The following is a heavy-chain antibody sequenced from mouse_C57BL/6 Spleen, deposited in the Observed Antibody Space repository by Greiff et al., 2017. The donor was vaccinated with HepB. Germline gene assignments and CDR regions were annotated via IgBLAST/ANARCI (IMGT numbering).Heavy chain of an antibody. V-gene: IGHV1-69*01. D-gene: IGHD2-5*01. CDR1: GYTFTSYW. CDR2: IDPSDSYT. Sequence: VQLQQSGAELVMPGASVKLSCKASGYTFTSYWMHWVKQRPGQGLEWIGEIDPSDSYTNYNQKFKGKSTLTVDKSSSTAYMQLSSLTSEDSAVYYCARSGYSNYVYAMDYWGQGTSVTVSS. CDR3: ARSGYSNYVYAMDY. J-gene: IGHJ4*01.